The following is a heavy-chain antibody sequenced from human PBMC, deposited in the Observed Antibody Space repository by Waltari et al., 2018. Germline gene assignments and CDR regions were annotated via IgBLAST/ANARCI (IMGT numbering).Heavy chain of an antibody. D-gene: IGHD1-20*01. J-gene: IGHJ6*02. Sequence: QVQLVQSGPEVRKPGASVKVSCKVSGDTLTELSIHWVRLAPGKGLEWMGGVNPEDGETIDEQKFQGRVTRTEDTSTDIAYMELSSLRSEDTAVYYCATDIPPDESQIAVLGITKYDAMDVWGQGTTVTVSS. CDR1: GDTLTELS. V-gene: IGHV1-24*01. CDR3: ATDIPPDESQIAVLGITKYDAMDV. CDR2: VNPEDGET.